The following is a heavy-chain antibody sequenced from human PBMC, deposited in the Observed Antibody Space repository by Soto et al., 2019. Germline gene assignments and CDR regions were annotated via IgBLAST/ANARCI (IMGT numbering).Heavy chain of an antibody. D-gene: IGHD5-18*01. CDR2: IDPSESYT. V-gene: IGHV5-10-1*01. CDR3: ARLTCQLWSGHYYYHGMDV. CDR1: GYSLTSYW. Sequence: GASLKISCKGSGYSLTSYWISRVRQMPGKGMEWKGRIDPSESYTNYSPSFQGHVNISADKSISTAYLQWSRLNASYTAMYYCARLTCQLWSGHYYYHGMDVWGQGTTVTVSS. J-gene: IGHJ6*02.